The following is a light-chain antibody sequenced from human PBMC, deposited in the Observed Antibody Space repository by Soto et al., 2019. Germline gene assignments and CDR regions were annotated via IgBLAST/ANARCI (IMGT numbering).Light chain of an antibody. J-gene: IGKJ4*01. CDR2: GAS. CDR3: QQRSFPRT. V-gene: IGKV3D-20*02. Sequence: EIVLTQSPGTLSLSPGERATLSCRASQSVSNNYLAWYQQKPGQAPRLLIYGASNRATGIPDRFSGSGSGTDFTLTISSLEPEDFAVYYCQQRSFPRTFGGGTKVDIK. CDR1: QSVSNNY.